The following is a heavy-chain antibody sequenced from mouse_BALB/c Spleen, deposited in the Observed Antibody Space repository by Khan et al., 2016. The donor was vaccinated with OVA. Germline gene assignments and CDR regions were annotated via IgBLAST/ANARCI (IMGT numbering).Heavy chain of an antibody. CDR3: ARADTSSLDC. CDR2: IYTGSGNT. J-gene: IGHJ2*01. V-gene: IGHV1-77*01. Sequence: QVQLQQSGTELARPGASVKLSCKASGYTFTDYNITWVKQRSRQGLEWIGEIYTGSGNTYYNENVKVRASLTADKASNTAYLEPTSLTTENSAVYFGARADTSSLDCWGQGTTLTVSS. CDR1: GYTFTDYN.